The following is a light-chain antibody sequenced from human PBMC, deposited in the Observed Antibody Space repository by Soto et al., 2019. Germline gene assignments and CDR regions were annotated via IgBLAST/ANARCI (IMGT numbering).Light chain of an antibody. V-gene: IGKV3-15*01. Sequence: EIVMTQSPATLSVSPGERATLSCRASQSVGANLAWYQQKPGQAPRLLIYGASTRAAGISPRFSGGGSGPEFTLTISILQSEDFGVYYCQQYTYWPRTFGQGTKVGIK. J-gene: IGKJ1*01. CDR3: QQYTYWPRT. CDR2: GAS. CDR1: QSVGAN.